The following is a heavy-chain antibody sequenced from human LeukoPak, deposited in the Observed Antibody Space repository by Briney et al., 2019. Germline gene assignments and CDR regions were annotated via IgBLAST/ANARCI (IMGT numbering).Heavy chain of an antibody. CDR1: GGSISGSY. Sequence: SETLSLTCTVSGGSISGSYWSWLRQPAGKGLEWIGRIYSSGSTNYNPSLKSRVTMSVDTSKNQVSLKLNSVTAADTAVYYCARGFCSGGGCYLFDSWGQGTLVTVSS. CDR3: ARGFCSGGGCYLFDS. J-gene: IGHJ4*02. CDR2: IYSSGST. D-gene: IGHD2-15*01. V-gene: IGHV4-4*07.